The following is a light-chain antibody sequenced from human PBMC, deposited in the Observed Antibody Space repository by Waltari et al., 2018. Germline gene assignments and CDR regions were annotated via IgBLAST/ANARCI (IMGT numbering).Light chain of an antibody. CDR3: LQALQSPLS. J-gene: IGKJ4*01. CDR1: LSLLHINGYNY. Sequence: DIVMTQSPLSLSVTPGEPASISCRSTLSLLHINGYNYLDWYLQKPGQSPHLLIYMGSQRASGVPDRFSGNGSGTNFTLTNSRVEAEDVGIYYCLQALQSPLSFGGGTKVEIK. V-gene: IGKV2-28*01. CDR2: MGS.